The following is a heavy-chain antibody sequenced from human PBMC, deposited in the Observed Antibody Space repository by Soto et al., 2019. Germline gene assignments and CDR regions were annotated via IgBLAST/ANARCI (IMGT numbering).Heavy chain of an antibody. CDR2: ISSSSSYI. Sequence: GGSLRLSCAASGFTLSSYSMNWVRQAPGKGLEWVSSISSSSSYIYYADSVKGRFTISRDNAKNSLYLQMNSLRAEDTAVYYCARDPVVPAAIERYYYYGMDVWGQGTTVTVSS. J-gene: IGHJ6*02. CDR3: ARDPVVPAAIERYYYYGMDV. D-gene: IGHD2-2*02. CDR1: GFTLSSYS. V-gene: IGHV3-21*01.